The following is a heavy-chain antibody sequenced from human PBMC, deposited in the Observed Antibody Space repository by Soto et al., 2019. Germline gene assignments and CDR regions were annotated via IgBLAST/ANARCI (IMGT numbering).Heavy chain of an antibody. V-gene: IGHV1-69*06. J-gene: IGHJ6*02. CDR2: IIPIFGTA. Sequence: QVQLVQSGAEVKKPGSSVKVSCKASGGTFSSYAISWVRQAPGQGLEWMGGIIPIFGTANYAQKFQGRVTITADKSTSKAYMELRSMRSEDTAVYYCARVGPSSWIDYYYYGMDVWGQGNTVTVSS. CDR1: GGTFSSYA. D-gene: IGHD6-13*01. CDR3: ARVGPSSWIDYYYYGMDV.